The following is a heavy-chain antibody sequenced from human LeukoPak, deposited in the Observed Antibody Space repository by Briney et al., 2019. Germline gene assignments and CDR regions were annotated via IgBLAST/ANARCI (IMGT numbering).Heavy chain of an antibody. CDR1: GYTFTSYG. V-gene: IGHV1-18*01. CDR3: ARAPDYTEDNWFDP. Sequence: GASVKVSCKASGYTFTSYGISWVRQAPGQGLEWMGWISAYNGNTNYAQKLQGRVTMTTDTSTSTAYMELRSLRSDDTAVYYCARAPDYTEDNWFDPWGQGTLVIVSS. CDR2: ISAYNGNT. D-gene: IGHD4/OR15-4a*01. J-gene: IGHJ5*02.